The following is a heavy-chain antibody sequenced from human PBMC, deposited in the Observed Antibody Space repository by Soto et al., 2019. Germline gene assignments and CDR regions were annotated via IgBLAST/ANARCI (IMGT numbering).Heavy chain of an antibody. CDR3: VRSGDYRSGSYWYFFDY. D-gene: IGHD3-10*01. Sequence: GXSLRLSCAASGLSFRDYYMSWIRQAPVKGLEWIAYITSSSSTIYYADSVKGRFTISRDNAKKSLYLQLDSLRAEDTALYYCVRSGDYRSGSYWYFFDYWGQGTQVTVSS. CDR2: ITSSSSTI. V-gene: IGHV3-11*01. CDR1: GLSFRDYY. J-gene: IGHJ4*02.